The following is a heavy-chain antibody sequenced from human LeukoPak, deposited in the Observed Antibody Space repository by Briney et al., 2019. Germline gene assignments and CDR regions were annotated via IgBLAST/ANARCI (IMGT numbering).Heavy chain of an antibody. J-gene: IGHJ5*02. Sequence: PGGSLRLSCAASGFTFSSYVMSWVRQAPGKGLEWVSGISGSGGSTYYADSVKGRFTTSRDNSKNTLYLQMNSLRAEDTAVYFCARDPGFWSGDDWLDPWGLGTLVTVSS. D-gene: IGHD3-3*01. CDR3: ARDPGFWSGDDWLDP. CDR2: ISGSGGST. CDR1: GFTFSSYV. V-gene: IGHV3-23*01.